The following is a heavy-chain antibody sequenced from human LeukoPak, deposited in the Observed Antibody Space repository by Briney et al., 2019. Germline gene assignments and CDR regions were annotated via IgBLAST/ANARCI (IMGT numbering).Heavy chain of an antibody. J-gene: IGHJ6*03. Sequence: ASVKVSCKASGYTFTGYYMHWVRQAPGQGLEWMGWINPNSGDANYAQKFQGRVAMTRDTSITTAYMEVSRLRSDDTAVYYCAGARTCCYDTSPMDVWGKGTTVTISS. CDR1: GYTFTGYY. V-gene: IGHV1-2*02. CDR2: INPNSGDA. D-gene: IGHD3-22*01. CDR3: AGARTCCYDTSPMDV.